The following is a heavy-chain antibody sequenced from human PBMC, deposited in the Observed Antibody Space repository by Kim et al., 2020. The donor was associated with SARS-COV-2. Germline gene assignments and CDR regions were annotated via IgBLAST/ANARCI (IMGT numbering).Heavy chain of an antibody. Sequence: SETLSLTCTVSGGSVSSGSYYWSWIRQPPGKGLEWIGYIYYSGSTNYNPSLKSRVTISVDTSKNQFSLKLSSVTAADTAVYYCARDSYYYGSGSYYKDWYYYYGMDVWGQGTTVTVSS. J-gene: IGHJ6*02. V-gene: IGHV4-61*01. D-gene: IGHD3-10*01. CDR3: ARDSYYYGSGSYYKDWYYYYGMDV. CDR2: IYYSGST. CDR1: GGSVSSGSYY.